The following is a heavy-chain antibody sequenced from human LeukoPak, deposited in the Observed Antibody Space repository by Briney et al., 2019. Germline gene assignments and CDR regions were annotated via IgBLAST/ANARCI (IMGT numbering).Heavy chain of an antibody. CDR1: GASIISDDSY. CDR2: IYYSGST. CDR3: ARQLSNDGDYVGAFDS. J-gene: IGHJ4*02. V-gene: IGHV4-30-4*01. D-gene: IGHD4-17*01. Sequence: SETLSLTCTVSGASIISDDSYWRWIRHPPGTGLEWIAYIYYSGSTYYNPSLESRVTISVDTSKNHFSLKLNSVTAADTAVYYCARQLSNDGDYVGAFDSWGQGTLVTVSS.